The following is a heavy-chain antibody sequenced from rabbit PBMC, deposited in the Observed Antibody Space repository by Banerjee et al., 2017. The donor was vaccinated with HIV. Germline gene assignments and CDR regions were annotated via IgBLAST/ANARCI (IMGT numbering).Heavy chain of an antibody. CDR1: GFSFSSGYD. J-gene: IGHJ4*01. CDR2: INSSSGNT. V-gene: IGHV1S45*01. Sequence: QEQLVESGGGLVQPEGSLTLTCTASGFSFSSGYDMCWVRQAPGKGLEWIACINSSSGNTVYATWAKGRFTISKTSSTTVTLQMTSLTAADTATYFCARDFDFWGPGTLVTVS. CDR3: ARDFDF.